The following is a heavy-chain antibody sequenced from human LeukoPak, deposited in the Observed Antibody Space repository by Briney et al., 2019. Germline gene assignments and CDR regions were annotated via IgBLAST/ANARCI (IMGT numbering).Heavy chain of an antibody. CDR2: INPSGGST. CDR1: GYTFTSYY. Sequence: ASVKVSCKASGYTFTSYYMHWVRQAPGQGLEWMGIINPSGGSTSYAQKFQGRVTMTRDTSTSTVYMELSSLRSEDTAVYYCARDLSSTSTQSGFDPWGQGTLVTVSS. CDR3: ARDLSSTSTQSGFDP. V-gene: IGHV1-46*01. D-gene: IGHD2-2*01. J-gene: IGHJ5*02.